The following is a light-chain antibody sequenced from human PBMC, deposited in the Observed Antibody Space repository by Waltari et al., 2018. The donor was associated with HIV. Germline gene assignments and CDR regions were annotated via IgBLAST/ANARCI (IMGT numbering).Light chain of an antibody. J-gene: IGLJ2*01. Sequence: QSALTQPSSVSGSPGQSVTISFTGTSSDVGGYNYVSWYQQLPGKAPKLMIYDLTERPSGVPDRFSGSKSGNTASLTISGLQAEDEADYYCCSFAGSYTWLFGGGTKLTVL. V-gene: IGLV2-11*01. CDR1: SSDVGGYNY. CDR2: DLT. CDR3: CSFAGSYTWL.